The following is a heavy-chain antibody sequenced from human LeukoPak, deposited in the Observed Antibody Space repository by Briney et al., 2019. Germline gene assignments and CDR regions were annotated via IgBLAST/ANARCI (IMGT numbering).Heavy chain of an antibody. CDR2: INHSGST. J-gene: IGHJ4*02. CDR3: AREGGLHHHFDY. D-gene: IGHD4-11*01. V-gene: IGHV4-34*01. CDR1: GGSFSGYY. Sequence: SETLSLTCAVYGGSFSGYYWSWIRQPPGKGLEWIGEINHSGSTNYNPSLKSRVTISVDTSKNQFSLKLSSVTAADTAVYYCAREGGLHHHFDYWGQGTLVTVSS.